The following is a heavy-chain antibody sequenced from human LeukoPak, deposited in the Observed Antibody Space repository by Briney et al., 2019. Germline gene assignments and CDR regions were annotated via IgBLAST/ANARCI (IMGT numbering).Heavy chain of an antibody. CDR3: ARVVRDCGGDCYFDY. V-gene: IGHV4-34*01. J-gene: IGHJ4*02. D-gene: IGHD2-21*02. CDR2: INHSGST. Sequence: SETLSLTCAVYGGSFSGYYWSWIRQPPGKGLEWTGKINHSGSTNYNPSLKSRVTISVDTSKNQFSLKLSSVTAADTAVYYCARVVRDCGGDCYFDYWGQGTLVTVSS. CDR1: GGSFSGYY.